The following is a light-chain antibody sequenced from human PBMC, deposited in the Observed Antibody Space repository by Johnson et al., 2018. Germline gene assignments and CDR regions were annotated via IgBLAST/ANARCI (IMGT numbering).Light chain of an antibody. J-gene: IGLJ1*01. V-gene: IGLV1-51*02. Sequence: QSVLTQPPSVSAAPEQKVTISCSGSSSNIGNNYVSWYQQLPGTAPKLLIYENNKRPSGIPDRFSGSKSGTSATLGITGLQTGDEADYYCGTWDSSLSAGNVFGTGTKFTVL. CDR1: SSNIGNNY. CDR2: ENN. CDR3: GTWDSSLSAGNV.